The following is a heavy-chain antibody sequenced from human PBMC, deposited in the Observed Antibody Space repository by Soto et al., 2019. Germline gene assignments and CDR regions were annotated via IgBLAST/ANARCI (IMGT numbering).Heavy chain of an antibody. CDR1: GSTFSGYG. Sequence: QVQLVESGGGVVQPGRSLRLSCVPSGSTFSGYGMHWVRRAPAKGLEWVVFISFDGSKKYYVDSVKGRFTISRDNSKNTLYLQMNSLRVEDTAVYYCAKGRHDSSDYYSAFDYWGQGNLVTVSS. D-gene: IGHD3-22*01. J-gene: IGHJ4*02. V-gene: IGHV3-30*18. CDR2: ISFDGSKK. CDR3: AKGRHDSSDYYSAFDY.